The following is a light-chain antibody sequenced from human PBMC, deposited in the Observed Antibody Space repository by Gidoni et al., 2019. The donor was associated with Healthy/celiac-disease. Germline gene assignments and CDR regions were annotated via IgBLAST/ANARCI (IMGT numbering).Light chain of an antibody. CDR1: SSDVGGYNY. Sequence: QSALTQPASVSGSPGQSIPLSCTGTSSDVGGYNYVSWYQQHPGKAPKLMIYDVSNRPSGVSNRFSGSKSGNTASLTISGLQAEDEADYYCSSYTSSSTLLVVVGGGTKLTVL. CDR3: SSYTSSSTLLVV. CDR2: DVS. V-gene: IGLV2-14*03. J-gene: IGLJ2*01.